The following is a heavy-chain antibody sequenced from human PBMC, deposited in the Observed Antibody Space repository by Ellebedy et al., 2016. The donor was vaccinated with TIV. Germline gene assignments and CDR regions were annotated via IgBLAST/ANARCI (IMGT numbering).Heavy chain of an antibody. CDR1: GGTFSSYA. Sequence: ASVKVSXXASGGTFSSYAISWVRQAPGQGLEWMGWISAYNGNTNYAQKLQGRVTMTTDTSTSTAYMELSSLRAEDTAVYYCARAPSYYDSSGRDYYYYGMDVWGQGTTVTVSS. CDR3: ARAPSYYDSSGRDYYYYGMDV. J-gene: IGHJ6*02. D-gene: IGHD3-22*01. V-gene: IGHV1-18*01. CDR2: ISAYNGNT.